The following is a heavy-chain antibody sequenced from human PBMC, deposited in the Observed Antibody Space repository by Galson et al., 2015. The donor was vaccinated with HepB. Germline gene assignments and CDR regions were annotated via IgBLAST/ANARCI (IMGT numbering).Heavy chain of an antibody. D-gene: IGHD2-2*02. CDR2: IIPIFGTA. J-gene: IGHJ6*03. Sequence: SVKVSCKASGGTFSSYAISWVRQAPGQGLEWMGGIIPIFGTANYAQKFQGRVTITADESTSTAYVELSSLRSEDTAVYYCARGETAAIRDYYYYYYMDVWGKGTTVTVSS. V-gene: IGHV1-69*13. CDR3: ARGETAAIRDYYYYYYMDV. CDR1: GGTFSSYA.